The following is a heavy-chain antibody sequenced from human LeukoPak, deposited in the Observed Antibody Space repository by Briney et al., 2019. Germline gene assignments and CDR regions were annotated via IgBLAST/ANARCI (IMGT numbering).Heavy chain of an antibody. CDR3: ARWYYDILTGIGAYYFDY. CDR2: ISSSSTFI. V-gene: IGHV3-21*01. D-gene: IGHD3-9*01. Sequence: GGSLRLSCVASGFTFSSYSMNWVRQAPGKGLEWVSSISSSSTFIKFADSVKGRFTISRDNAKKSLYLHMYSLRAEDTAVYYCARWYYDILTGIGAYYFDYWGQGTLVTVSS. CDR1: GFTFSSYS. J-gene: IGHJ4*02.